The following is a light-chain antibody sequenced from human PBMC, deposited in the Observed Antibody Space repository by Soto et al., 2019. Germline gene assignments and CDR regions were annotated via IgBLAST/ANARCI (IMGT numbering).Light chain of an antibody. CDR1: QSIGVS. Sequence: DIQMTQSPSTLSASVGDRVTITCRASQSIGVSLAWYHQKPGKAPNLLIYDASSLDSGVPSRFSGGGSGTAFTLTISSLQPEDFATYYCQHYSSNSVTFGRGTKVDIK. CDR2: DAS. CDR3: QHYSSNSVT. V-gene: IGKV1-5*01. J-gene: IGKJ1*01.